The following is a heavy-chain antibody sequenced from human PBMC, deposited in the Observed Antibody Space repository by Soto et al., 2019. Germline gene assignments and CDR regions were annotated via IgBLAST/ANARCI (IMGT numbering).Heavy chain of an antibody. CDR2: IDPSESYT. J-gene: IGHJ3*01. Sequence: GESLKISCKCSGYSFTRYWISWVRQMPGKGLEWMGRIDPSESYTNYISSFQGHATISADKSVSTAYLHGSGLKASDTAMYYFSRRGYRGYGGGDAFDVLGQGTMVNVS. V-gene: IGHV5-10-1*01. CDR1: GYSFTRYW. CDR3: SRRGYRGYGGGDAFDV. D-gene: IGHD5-12*01.